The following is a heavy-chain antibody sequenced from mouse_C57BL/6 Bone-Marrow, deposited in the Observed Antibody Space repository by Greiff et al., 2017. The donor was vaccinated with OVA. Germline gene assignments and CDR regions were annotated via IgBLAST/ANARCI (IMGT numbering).Heavy chain of an antibody. CDR2: ISSGGDYI. CDR1: GFTFSSYA. Sequence: EVKLVESGAGLVKPGGSLKLSCAASGFTFSSYAMSWVRQTPEKRLEWVAYISSGGDYIYYADTVKGRFTISRDNARNTLYLQMSSLKSEDTAMYYCTRRTKGYFDVWGTGTTVTVSS. J-gene: IGHJ1*03. V-gene: IGHV5-9-1*02. CDR3: TRRTKGYFDV.